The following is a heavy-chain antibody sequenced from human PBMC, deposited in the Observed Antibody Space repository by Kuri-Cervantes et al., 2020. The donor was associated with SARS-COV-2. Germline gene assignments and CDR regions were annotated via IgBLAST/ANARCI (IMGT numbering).Heavy chain of an antibody. D-gene: IGHD3-3*01. CDR1: GFTVSTNY. Sequence: GGSLRLSCAVSGFTVSTNYMSWVRQAPGKGLEWVSLIYSGGHTDYAESVKGRFTISRDNAKNSLYLQMNSLRAEDTAVYYCASQIGIFWNWGQGTLVTVSS. V-gene: IGHV3-66*04. CDR3: ASQIGIFWN. CDR2: IYSGGHT. J-gene: IGHJ4*02.